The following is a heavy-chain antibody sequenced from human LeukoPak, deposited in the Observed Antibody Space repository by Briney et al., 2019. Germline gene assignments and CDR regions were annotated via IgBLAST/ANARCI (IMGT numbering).Heavy chain of an antibody. D-gene: IGHD5-18*01. Sequence: ASVKVSCKASGYTFTSNYIHWVRQAPGQGLEWMGIIDPSGGGTTYAQKFQVRVTMTRDTSTSTVYMEVSSLRSEDTAVYYCARGGYRFGYFDNWGQGTLVTVSS. CDR2: IDPSGGGT. V-gene: IGHV1-46*01. CDR3: ARGGYRFGYFDN. CDR1: GYTFTSNY. J-gene: IGHJ4*02.